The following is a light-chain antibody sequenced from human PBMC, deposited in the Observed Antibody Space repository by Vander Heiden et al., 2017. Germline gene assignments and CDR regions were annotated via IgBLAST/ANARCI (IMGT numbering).Light chain of an antibody. CDR2: DIS. CDR3: QQRCSWPLT. Sequence: EIVLTQSPATLSLSPGERATLSCRANHSVGSYLAWYQQKPGQAPRLLIYDISTRSTGIPARFSGSGSGTDFTLTINSLEPEDFAVYYCQQRCSWPLTFGGGTTVEI. CDR1: HSVGSY. J-gene: IGKJ4*01. V-gene: IGKV3-11*01.